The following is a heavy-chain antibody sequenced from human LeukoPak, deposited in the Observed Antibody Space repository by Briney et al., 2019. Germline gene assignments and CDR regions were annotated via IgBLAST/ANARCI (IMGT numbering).Heavy chain of an antibody. CDR3: ARVSGESDILTGYYYYYGMDV. J-gene: IGHJ6*02. CDR1: GYTFTSYG. Sequence: GASVKVSCKASGYTFTSYGISWVRQAPGQGLEWMGWISAYNGDTNYAQKLQGRVTMTTDTSTSTAYMELRSLRSDDTAVYYCARVSGESDILTGYYYYYGMDVWGQGTTVTVFS. V-gene: IGHV1-18*01. D-gene: IGHD3-9*01. CDR2: ISAYNGDT.